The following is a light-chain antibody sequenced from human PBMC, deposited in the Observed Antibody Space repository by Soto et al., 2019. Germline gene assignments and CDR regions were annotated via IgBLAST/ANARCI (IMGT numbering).Light chain of an antibody. CDR1: QSVNSN. J-gene: IGKJ4*01. V-gene: IGKV3-15*01. CDR2: GAF. CDR3: QQFNKSPLT. Sequence: EIVMTQSPATLSVSPGERATLSCRASQSVNSNLAWYQHKPGQAPRLLIYGAFTRATGIPARFSGSGSGTEFTLTISSLQSEDFAVYYCQQFNKSPLTFGGGTKVEIK.